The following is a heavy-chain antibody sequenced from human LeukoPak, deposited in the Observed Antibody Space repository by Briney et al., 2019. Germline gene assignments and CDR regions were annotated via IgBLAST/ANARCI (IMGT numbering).Heavy chain of an antibody. CDR3: AREWELLSYYYYGMDV. V-gene: IGHV3-30*04. J-gene: IGHJ6*02. CDR1: GFTFSSYA. Sequence: GGSLRLSCAASGFTFSSYAMHWVRQAPGKGLEWVAVISYDGSNKYYADSVKGRFTISRDNSKNTLYLQMNSLRAEDTAVYYCAREWELLSYYYYGMDVWGQGTTVTVSS. CDR2: ISYDGSNK. D-gene: IGHD1-26*01.